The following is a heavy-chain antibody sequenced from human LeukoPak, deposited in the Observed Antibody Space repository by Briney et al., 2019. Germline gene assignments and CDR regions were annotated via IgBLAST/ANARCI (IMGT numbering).Heavy chain of an antibody. V-gene: IGHV1-8*03. Sequence: WASVKVSCKASGYTFTNFDINWVRRATGQGLEWMGWMNPNTGNAGYAQKFQDRVTITWDASRSTAYMDLSSLRSEDTAVYYCTRVGYSNSYDYWGQGTLVTVSS. D-gene: IGHD4-11*01. CDR2: MNPNTGNA. J-gene: IGHJ4*02. CDR3: TRVGYSNSYDY. CDR1: GYTFTNFD.